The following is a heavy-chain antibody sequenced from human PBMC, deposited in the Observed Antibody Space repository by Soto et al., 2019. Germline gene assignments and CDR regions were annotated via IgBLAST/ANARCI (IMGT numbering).Heavy chain of an antibody. CDR1: GGSISGYY. CDR2: IYYSGST. CDR3: VRYHFVVPAVLGRENWFDP. Sequence: PSETLSLTCTVSGGSISGYYWSWIRQPPGKGLEWIGYIYYSGSTNYNPSLKSRVTISVDTSKNQFSLKLSSVTAADTAVYYCVRYHFVVPAVLGRENWFDPWGQGTLVTVSS. V-gene: IGHV4-59*01. D-gene: IGHD2-2*01. J-gene: IGHJ5*02.